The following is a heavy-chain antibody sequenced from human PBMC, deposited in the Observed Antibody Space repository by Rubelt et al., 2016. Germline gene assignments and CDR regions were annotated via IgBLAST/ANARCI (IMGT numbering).Heavy chain of an antibody. CDR3: ARLERFFGPFDP. CDR1: GYSFTTYW. CDR2: SYPRDSDT. D-gene: IGHD1-1*01. Sequence: EVQLVQSGPEVKKPGESLKISCKGSGYSFTTYWIGWVRQMPGKGLEWMGISYPRDSDTRYGPSFPGQVTISAYKSISTAYLQWSSLNASATAMYSCARLERFFGPFDPWGQGSLVTVSS. V-gene: IGHV5-51*01. J-gene: IGHJ5*02.